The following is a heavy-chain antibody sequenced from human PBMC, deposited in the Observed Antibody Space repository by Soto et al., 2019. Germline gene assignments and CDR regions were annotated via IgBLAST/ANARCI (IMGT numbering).Heavy chain of an antibody. CDR2: INPSIGTT. V-gene: IGHV1-46*03. J-gene: IGHJ4*02. D-gene: IGHD1-26*01. Sequence: QVQLVQSGAEVKKPGASVKVSCKASGYTFTSQNMHWVRQAPGQGLEWMGVINPSIGTTTYAQKFQGRVTMTNDTSTSTVYMEVSSLRSEDTAVYYCASTLGARFDYWGQGTLVTVSS. CDR3: ASTLGARFDY. CDR1: GYTFTSQN.